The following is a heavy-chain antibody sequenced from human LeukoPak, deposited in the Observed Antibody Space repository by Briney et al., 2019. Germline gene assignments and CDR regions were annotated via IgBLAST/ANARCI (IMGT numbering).Heavy chain of an antibody. V-gene: IGHV4-59*08. CDR2: IHYSGST. CDR1: GGSISSYY. Sequence: SETLSLTCTVSGGSISSYYWSWIRQPPGKGLEWIGYIHYSGSTNYNPSLKSRVTISVDTSKNQFSLKLSSVTAADTAVYYCARLGWSYYDFWSGYYYQLWGQGTLVTVSS. J-gene: IGHJ4*02. D-gene: IGHD3-3*01. CDR3: ARLGWSYYDFWSGYYYQL.